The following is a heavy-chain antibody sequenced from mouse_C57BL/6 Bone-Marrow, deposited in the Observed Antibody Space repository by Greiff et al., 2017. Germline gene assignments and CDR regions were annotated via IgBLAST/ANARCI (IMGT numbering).Heavy chain of an antibody. CDR3: TSSPSYFDY. Sequence: EVQRVESGAELVRPGASVKLSCTASGFNIKDDYMHWVKQRPEQGLEWIGWIDPENGDTEYASKFQGKATITADTSSNTAYLQLSSLTSEDTAVYYCTSSPSYFDYWGQGTTLTVYS. CDR1: GFNIKDDY. D-gene: IGHD1-1*01. V-gene: IGHV14-4*01. CDR2: IDPENGDT. J-gene: IGHJ2*01.